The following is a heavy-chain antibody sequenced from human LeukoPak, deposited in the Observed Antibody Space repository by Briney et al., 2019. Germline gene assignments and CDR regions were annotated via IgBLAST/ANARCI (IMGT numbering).Heavy chain of an antibody. V-gene: IGHV3-23*01. Sequence: GGSLRLSCAASGFTFTSYSMNWVRQAPGKGLEWVSTTSGGGGSTYYADSVRGRFTISRDNSKSTLYLQVNSLRAEDTAVYYCAKGGKWDVTPFDYWGQGTLVTVSS. D-gene: IGHD1-26*01. CDR3: AKGGKWDVTPFDY. CDR2: TSGGGGST. CDR1: GFTFTSYS. J-gene: IGHJ4*02.